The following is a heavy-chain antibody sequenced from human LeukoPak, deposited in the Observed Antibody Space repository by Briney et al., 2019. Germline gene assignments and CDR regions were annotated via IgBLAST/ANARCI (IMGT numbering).Heavy chain of an antibody. CDR1: GGSVSSYY. CDR3: AREDGGNPSG. J-gene: IGHJ4*02. V-gene: IGHV4-59*02. D-gene: IGHD4-23*01. Sequence: PSETLSLTCTGSGGSVSSYYWRWIRQPPGKGLEWIGYIYYSGSTNYNPSLKSRVTISVDTSKNQFSLKLSSVTAADTAVYYCAREDGGNPSGWGQGTLVTVSS. CDR2: IYYSGST.